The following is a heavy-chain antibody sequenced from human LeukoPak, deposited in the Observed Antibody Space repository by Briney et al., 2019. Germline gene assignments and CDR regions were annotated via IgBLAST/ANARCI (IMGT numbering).Heavy chain of an antibody. Sequence: SETLSLTCTVSGGSISGYYWSWIRQPPGKGLEWIGEINHSGSTNYNPSLKSRVTISVDTSKNQFSLKLSSVTAADTAVYYCARAKLVLGMDVWGQGTTVTVSS. CDR3: ARAKLVLGMDV. J-gene: IGHJ6*02. CDR1: GGSISGYY. CDR2: INHSGST. V-gene: IGHV4-34*01.